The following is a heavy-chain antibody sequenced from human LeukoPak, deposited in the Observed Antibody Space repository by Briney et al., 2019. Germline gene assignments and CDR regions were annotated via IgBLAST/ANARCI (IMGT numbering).Heavy chain of an antibody. D-gene: IGHD3-9*01. CDR2: IYPDDSDT. V-gene: IGHV5-51*01. J-gene: IGHJ3*02. Sequence: GESLKISCEGSGYSFTNCCKGCVRQMPGTGLGWMGIIYPDDSDTRYSPSFQGQVTISADKSISTAFLQWSSLKASDTAMYYCANIWLRAFVIGGQGTMVTVSS. CDR3: ANIWLRAFVI. CDR1: GYSFTNCC.